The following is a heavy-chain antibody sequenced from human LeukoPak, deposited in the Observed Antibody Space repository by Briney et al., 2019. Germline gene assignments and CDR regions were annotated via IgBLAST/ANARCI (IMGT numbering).Heavy chain of an antibody. CDR3: ARGFNYAYDY. V-gene: IGHV3-23*01. CDR2: ISGSGTYT. D-gene: IGHD2-2*01. CDR1: GFAFSSYA. Sequence: GGSLTVSCAASGFAFSSYAMSWVRQAPGKGLEWVSLISGSGTYTYYADSVKGRFTISRDNSKNTLSLQMNSLRAEDTAVYYCARGFNYAYDYWGQGTVVTVSS. J-gene: IGHJ4*02.